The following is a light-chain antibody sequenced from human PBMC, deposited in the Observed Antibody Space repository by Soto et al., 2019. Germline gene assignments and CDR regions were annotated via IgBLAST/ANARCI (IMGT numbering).Light chain of an antibody. J-gene: IGLJ2*01. CDR3: QSSDSSGNSVV. CDR1: AMPNQY. CDR2: KDN. Sequence: SYELTQPPSVSLSPGQTARIACSGVAMPNQYAYWYQQKPGQAPILVIYKDNERPSGIPERFSGSNSGTTATLTISGVQAEDEADYYCQSSDSSGNSVVFGGGTKLTVL. V-gene: IGLV3-25*02.